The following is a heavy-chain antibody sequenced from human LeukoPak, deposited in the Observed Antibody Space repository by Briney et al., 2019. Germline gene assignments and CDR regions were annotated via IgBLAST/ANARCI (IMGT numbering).Heavy chain of an antibody. CDR3: AKDIGSWFGEFDY. CDR1: GFTFDDYA. V-gene: IGHV3-9*01. Sequence: PGRSLRLSCAASGFTFDDYAMHWVRQAPGKGLEWVSGISWNSGSIGYADSVKGRFTISRDNAKNSLYLQMNSLRAEDTALYYRAKDIGSWFGEFDYWGQGTLVTVSS. D-gene: IGHD3-10*01. J-gene: IGHJ4*02. CDR2: ISWNSGSI.